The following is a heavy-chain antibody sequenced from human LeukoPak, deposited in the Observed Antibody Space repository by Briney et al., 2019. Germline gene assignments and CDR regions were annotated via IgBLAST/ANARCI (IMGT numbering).Heavy chain of an antibody. CDR1: GGSISSYY. D-gene: IGHD1-26*01. CDR3: ATNRVGTYDRPFDI. V-gene: IGHV4-59*04. J-gene: IGHJ3*02. CDR2: IYYSGST. Sequence: SETLSLTCTVSGGSISSYYWSWIRQPPGKGLEWIGSIYYSGSTYYNPSLKCRVTISIDTSKNQFSLELSSVTATDTAVYFCATNRVGTYDRPFDIWGQGTMVTVSS.